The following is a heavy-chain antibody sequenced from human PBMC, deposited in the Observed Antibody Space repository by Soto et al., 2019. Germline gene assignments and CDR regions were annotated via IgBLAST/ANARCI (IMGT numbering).Heavy chain of an antibody. Sequence: SETRSLTCTVSGGSIIIGGYYWSWIRQHPGKGLEWIGYIYYSGSTYYNPSLKSRVTISVDTSKNQFSLKLSSVTAADTAVYYCARGIYSSGWYDYWGQGNLVTVSS. CDR2: IYYSGST. D-gene: IGHD6-19*01. V-gene: IGHV4-31*03. J-gene: IGHJ4*02. CDR1: GGSIIIGGYY. CDR3: ARGIYSSGWYDY.